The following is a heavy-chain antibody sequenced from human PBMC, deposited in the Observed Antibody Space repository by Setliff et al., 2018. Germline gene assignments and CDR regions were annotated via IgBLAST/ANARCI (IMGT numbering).Heavy chain of an antibody. CDR1: GGSFSGYY. D-gene: IGHD1-26*01. J-gene: IGHJ4*02. CDR2: INHSGST. Sequence: SETLSLTCAVYGGSFSGYYWSWIRQPPGKGLEWIGEINHSGSTNYNPSLTSRVTISVDTSKNQFSLKLSSVTAADTAVYYCASYGSNYWGQGTLVTVSS. CDR3: ASYGSNY. V-gene: IGHV4-34*01.